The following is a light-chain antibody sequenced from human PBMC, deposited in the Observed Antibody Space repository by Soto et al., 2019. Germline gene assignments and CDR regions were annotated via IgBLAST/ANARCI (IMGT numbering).Light chain of an antibody. CDR2: EVS. J-gene: IGLJ2*01. CDR3: SSYTSSSTPV. V-gene: IGLV2-14*01. Sequence: QSALTQPASVSGSPGQSITISCTGTSSDVGGYNYVSWYQQLPGKAPKLMIYEVSNRPSGVSNRFSGSKSGNTASLTISGLQAEDEADYYCSSYTSSSTPVFGGGTKLTVL. CDR1: SSDVGGYNY.